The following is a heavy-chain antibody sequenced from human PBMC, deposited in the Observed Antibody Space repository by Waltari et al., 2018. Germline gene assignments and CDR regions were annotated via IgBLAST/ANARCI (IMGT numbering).Heavy chain of an antibody. CDR2: IYTSGST. CDR1: GGSISSGSYY. J-gene: IGHJ6*03. Sequence: QVQLQESGPGLVKPSQTLSLTCTVSGGSISSGSYYWSWIRQPAGKGLEWIGYIYTSGSTNYNPSLKSRVTMSVDTSKNQFSLKLSSVTAADTAVYYCARGPRCSSTSCHPYYYYYMDVWGKGTTVTISS. CDR3: ARGPRCSSTSCHPYYYYYMDV. V-gene: IGHV4-61*09. D-gene: IGHD2-2*01.